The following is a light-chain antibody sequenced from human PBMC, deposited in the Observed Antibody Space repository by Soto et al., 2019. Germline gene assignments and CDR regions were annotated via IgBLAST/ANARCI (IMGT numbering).Light chain of an antibody. J-gene: IGLJ2*01. CDR3: SSYTGTSTLDVV. Sequence: QSVLTQPASVSGSPGQSITISCTGTNSDVGGYKYISWYQHHPGKAPKLMIYDVSNRPSGVSDRFSGSKSGNTASLTISGLQAEDEADYYCSSYTGTSTLDVVFGGGTKVTVL. CDR1: NSDVGGYKY. V-gene: IGLV2-14*03. CDR2: DVS.